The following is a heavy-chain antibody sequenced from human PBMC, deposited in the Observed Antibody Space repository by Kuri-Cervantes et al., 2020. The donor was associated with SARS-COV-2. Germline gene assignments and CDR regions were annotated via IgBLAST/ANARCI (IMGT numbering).Heavy chain of an antibody. CDR2: TNTDGSST. J-gene: IGHJ4*02. CDR1: GFTFSNYW. Sequence: GESLKISCAASGFTFSNYWMHWVRQAPGKGLVWVSLTNTDGSSTSYADSVKGRFTISRDNAKNTLYLQMNSLRAEDTAVYYCARAFLRGGSDYWGQGTLVTVSS. D-gene: IGHD1-26*01. V-gene: IGHV3-74*01. CDR3: ARAFLRGGSDY.